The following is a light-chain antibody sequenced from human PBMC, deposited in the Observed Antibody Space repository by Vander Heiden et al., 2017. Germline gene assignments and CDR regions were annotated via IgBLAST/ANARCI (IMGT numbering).Light chain of an antibody. J-gene: IGKJ2*01. CDR1: QNIRRW. CDR3: QQDNTYLYT. Sequence: DIQMTHSASTLSASLGDRVTIPCRARQNIRRWLAWSQRKPCKAPKLLIYESSTSESGVPSTFRGTGPSTEFTLSIRILQPADLAPSYSQQDNTYLYTFGQGTKMELK. CDR2: ESS. V-gene: IGKV1-5*03.